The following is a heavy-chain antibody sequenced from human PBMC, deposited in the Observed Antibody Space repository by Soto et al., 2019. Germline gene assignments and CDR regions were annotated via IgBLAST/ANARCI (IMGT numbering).Heavy chain of an antibody. V-gene: IGHV2-5*01. CDR3: AYRHPVGTVTDGFDF. D-gene: IGHD2-21*02. CDR1: GFSFSSRGVG. J-gene: IGHJ4*02. CDR2: IYSNDHK. Sequence: QITLKESGPTLVKPTQTLTLTCSFSGFSFSSRGVGVGWIRQPPGKAPECLAVIYSNDHKRYNPSLQTRVSITKDTSKSQVVLTMTNIDPADTSTYFCAYRHPVGTVTDGFDFWGQGILVTVTS.